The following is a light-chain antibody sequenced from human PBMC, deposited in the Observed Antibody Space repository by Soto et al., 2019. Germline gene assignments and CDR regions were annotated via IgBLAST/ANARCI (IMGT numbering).Light chain of an antibody. CDR2: DAS. J-gene: IGKJ2*01. V-gene: IGKV3-11*01. Sequence: EIVLTQSPATLSLSPGERDTLSCRASQSVNTYVAWYQQKPGQAPRLLIYDASNRATGIPARFTGSGSGTDFTLTISSLESEDFAVYYCQQRSNLPPVYICGQGTKLRIK. CDR3: QQRSNLPPVYI. CDR1: QSVNTY.